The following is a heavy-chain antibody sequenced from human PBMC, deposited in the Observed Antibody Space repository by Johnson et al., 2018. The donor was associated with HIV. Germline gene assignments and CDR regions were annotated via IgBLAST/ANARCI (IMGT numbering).Heavy chain of an antibody. CDR1: GFTVRSDY. CDR3: ARFGMGSSGDAFDI. Sequence: EVQLVESGGGLVQPGGSLRLSCAASGFTVRSDYMNWVRQAPGKGLEWVSVIYSGGSTYYADSVKGRFTISRDNAKNSLYLQMNSLRAEDTAVYYCARFGMGSSGDAFDIWGQGTMVTVSS. D-gene: IGHD6-25*01. CDR2: IYSGGST. J-gene: IGHJ3*02. V-gene: IGHV3-66*01.